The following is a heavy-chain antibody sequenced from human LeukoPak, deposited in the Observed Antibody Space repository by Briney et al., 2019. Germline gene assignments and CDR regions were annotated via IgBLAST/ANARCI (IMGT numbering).Heavy chain of an antibody. V-gene: IGHV1-69*13. CDR3: ARVGYSSSSHFDY. D-gene: IGHD6-6*01. Sequence: SVKVSCKASQYSFTDYAVHWVRQAPGQGLEWMGGIIPIFGTANYAQKFQGRVTITADESTSTAYMELSSLRSKDTAVYYCARVGYSSSSHFDYWGQGTLVTVSS. J-gene: IGHJ4*02. CDR1: QYSFTDYA. CDR2: IIPIFGTA.